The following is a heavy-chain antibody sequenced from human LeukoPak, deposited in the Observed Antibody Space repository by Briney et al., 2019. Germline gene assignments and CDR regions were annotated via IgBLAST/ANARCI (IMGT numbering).Heavy chain of an antibody. CDR1: GGSISSYY. CDR2: IYYSGSI. V-gene: IGHV4-59*08. Sequence: SETLSLTCNVSGGSISSYYWSWIRQPPGKGLEWIGYIYYSGSINYNPSLKSRVTISVDTSKNQFSLKLSSVTAADTAVYYCASLPVVVAAGGTNAFDIWGQGTMVTVSS. D-gene: IGHD2-15*01. J-gene: IGHJ3*02. CDR3: ASLPVVVAAGGTNAFDI.